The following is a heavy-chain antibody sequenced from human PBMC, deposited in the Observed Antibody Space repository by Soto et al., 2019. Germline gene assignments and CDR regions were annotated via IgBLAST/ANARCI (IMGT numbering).Heavy chain of an antibody. D-gene: IGHD6-13*01. CDR1: GFTVSSYG. J-gene: IGHJ4*02. CDR3: AKDSRYSSSWYPGPLDY. V-gene: IGHV3-33*06. CDR2: IWYDGSNK. Sequence: PWGSLRLSCAASGFTVSSYGMHWVRQAPGKGLEWVAVIWYDGSNKYYADSVKGRFTISRDNSKNTLYLQMNSLRAEDTAVYYCAKDSRYSSSWYPGPLDYWGQGTLVAVSS.